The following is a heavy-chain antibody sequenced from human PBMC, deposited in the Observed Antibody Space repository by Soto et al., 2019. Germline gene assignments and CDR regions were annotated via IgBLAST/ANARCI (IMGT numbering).Heavy chain of an antibody. D-gene: IGHD3-16*02. V-gene: IGHV3-23*01. CDR2: ISTSGGRP. CDR3: AKDPDRYDYVWGTYRYIDH. Sequence: EVQLLESGGGLVQPGGSLRLSCTASGITFSNYAMSWVRQAPRKGLEWVSSISTSGGRPYYADSVKGRFTISRDKSKNPLYLQMNSLRVEDTAVYYCAKDPDRYDYVWGTYRYIDHWGQGTLVTVSS. J-gene: IGHJ4*02. CDR1: GITFSNYA.